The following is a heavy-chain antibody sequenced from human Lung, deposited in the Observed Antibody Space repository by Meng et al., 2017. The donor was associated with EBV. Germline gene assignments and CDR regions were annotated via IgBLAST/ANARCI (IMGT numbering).Heavy chain of an antibody. J-gene: IGHJ4*02. CDR3: ARAPGNWNFDS. CDR2: IYHNENT. Sequence: VPLQESAPGLWRPSGTLSLTCHVSSASISSNTYWTWVRQSPGKGLEWIGEIYHNENTNYNPSLMSRVTMSLDKSKNHFSLNLRSVTAADTAVYFCARAPGNWNFDSWGQGTLVTVSS. CDR1: SASISSNTY. D-gene: IGHD1-20*01. V-gene: IGHV4-4*02.